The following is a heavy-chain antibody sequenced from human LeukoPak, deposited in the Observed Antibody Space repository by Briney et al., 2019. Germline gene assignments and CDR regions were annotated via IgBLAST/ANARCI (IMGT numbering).Heavy chain of an antibody. CDR2: ISGSGGST. J-gene: IGHJ4*02. CDR3: AKRWDGSGSYFFDY. CDR1: GLAFSSYA. V-gene: IGHV3-23*01. Sequence: GRSLRLSCAASGLAFSSYAMSWVRQAPGKGLEWVSAISGSGGSTYYADSVKGRFTISRDNSKNTLYLQMNSLRAEDTAVYYCAKRWDGSGSYFFDYWGQGTLVTVSS. D-gene: IGHD3-10*01.